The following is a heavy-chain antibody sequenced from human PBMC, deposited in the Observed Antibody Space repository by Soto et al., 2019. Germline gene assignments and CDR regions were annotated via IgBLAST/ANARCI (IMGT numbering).Heavy chain of an antibody. CDR2: INPNSGGT. V-gene: IGHV1-2*02. D-gene: IGHD3-9*01. CDR3: AKTSPYDILTGYYQGHYYYYGRDV. Sequence: ASVKVASKASRYTFTGYYVDWVRKAPGQGLEWMGWINPNSGGTNYAQKFQGRVTMTRDTSISTAYMELSRLRSDDTAVYYCAKTSPYDILTGYYQGHYYYYGRDVWGQGTTVTVSS. J-gene: IGHJ6*02. CDR1: RYTFTGYY.